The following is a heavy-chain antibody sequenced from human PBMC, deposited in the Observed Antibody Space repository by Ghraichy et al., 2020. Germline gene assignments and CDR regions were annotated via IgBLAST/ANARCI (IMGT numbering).Heavy chain of an antibody. CDR3: AREHYYYYGMDV. CDR2: INPNSGGT. J-gene: IGHJ6*02. CDR1: GYTFTGYY. Sequence: ASVKVSCKASGYTFTGYYMHWVRQAPGQGLEWMGWINPNSGGTNYAQKFQGWVTMTRDTSISTAYMELSRLRSDDTAVYYCAREHYYYYGMDVWGQGTTVTVSS. V-gene: IGHV1-2*04.